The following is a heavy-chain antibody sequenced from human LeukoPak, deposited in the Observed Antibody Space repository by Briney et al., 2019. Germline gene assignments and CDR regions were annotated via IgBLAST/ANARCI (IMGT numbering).Heavy chain of an antibody. CDR3: ARMGYGDYLPRWFDP. CDR2: IYHSGST. J-gene: IGHJ5*02. V-gene: IGHV4-59*08. CDR1: GGSISSYY. D-gene: IGHD4-17*01. Sequence: PSETLSLTCTVSGGSISSYYWSWIRQPPGKGLEWIGSIYHSGSTYYNPSLKSRVTISVDTSKNQFSLELSSVTAADMAVYYCARMGYGDYLPRWFDPWGQGTLVTVSS.